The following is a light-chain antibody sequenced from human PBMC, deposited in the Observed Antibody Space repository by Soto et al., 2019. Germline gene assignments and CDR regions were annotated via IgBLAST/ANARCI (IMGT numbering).Light chain of an antibody. V-gene: IGKV3-11*01. J-gene: IGKJ4*01. Sequence: EIVLTQSPATLSLSPGERATLSCRASQSVSSYLAWYQQKPGQAPRLLIHDASNRATGIPARFSGSGSGTDVTLTISSLEPEDFAVYYCQQRSNWPLTFGGGTKVELK. CDR3: QQRSNWPLT. CDR1: QSVSSY. CDR2: DAS.